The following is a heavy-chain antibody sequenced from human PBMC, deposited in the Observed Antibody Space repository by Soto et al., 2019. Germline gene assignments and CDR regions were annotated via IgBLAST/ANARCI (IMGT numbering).Heavy chain of an antibody. CDR1: AFTFNNYA. D-gene: IGHD3-22*01. CDR3: AKSRYSDSSGDFYDS. CDR2: IGGSGRTT. Sequence: GGSLRLSCAASAFTFNNYAMSWVRQAPGKGLEWVSGIGGSGRTTYYADSVKGRFTISRDNSNNTLFLQMNSLRAEDTAVYYCAKSRYSDSSGDFYDSWGQGTLVTVSS. J-gene: IGHJ5*01. V-gene: IGHV3-23*01.